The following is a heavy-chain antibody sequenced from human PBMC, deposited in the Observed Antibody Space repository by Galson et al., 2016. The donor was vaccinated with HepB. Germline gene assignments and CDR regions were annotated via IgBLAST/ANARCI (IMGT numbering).Heavy chain of an antibody. D-gene: IGHD2-15*01. V-gene: IGHV3-23*01. Sequence: SLRLSCAASGFTFTNYAMTWVRQAPGKGLEWVSTITPSGGVTYYADSVKGRFTISRDNSKNTLYLQMNSLRAEDTALYYCVKRPDFSGRTCFDHWGQGTLVTVS. CDR3: VKRPDFSGRTCFDH. CDR1: GFTFTNYA. CDR2: ITPSGGVT. J-gene: IGHJ5*02.